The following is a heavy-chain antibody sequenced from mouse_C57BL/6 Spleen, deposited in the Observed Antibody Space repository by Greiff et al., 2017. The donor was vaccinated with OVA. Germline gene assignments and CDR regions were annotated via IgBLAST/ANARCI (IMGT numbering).Heavy chain of an antibody. CDR3: TTVVVHFDY. J-gene: IGHJ2*01. D-gene: IGHD1-1*01. CDR1: GFNIKDDY. V-gene: IGHV14-4*01. Sequence: EVKLQQSGAELVRPGASVKLSCTASGFNIKDDYMHWVKQRPEQGLEWIGWIDPENGDTEYASKFQGKATITADTSSNTAYLQLSSLTSEDTAVYYCTTVVVHFDYWGQGTTLTVSS. CDR2: IDPENGDT.